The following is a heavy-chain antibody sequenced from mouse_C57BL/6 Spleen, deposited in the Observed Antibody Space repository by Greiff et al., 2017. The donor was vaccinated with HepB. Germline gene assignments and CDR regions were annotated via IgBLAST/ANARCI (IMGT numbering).Heavy chain of an antibody. CDR1: GFTFSSYT. D-gene: IGHD2-1*01. Sequence: EVNLVESGGGLVKPGGSLKLSCAASGFTFSSYTMSWVRQTPEKRLEWVATISGGGGNTYYPDSVKGRFTISRDNAKNTLYLQMSSLRSEDTALYYCARRIYYGNYDAMDYWGQGTSVTVSS. J-gene: IGHJ4*01. CDR2: ISGGGGNT. CDR3: ARRIYYGNYDAMDY. V-gene: IGHV5-9*01.